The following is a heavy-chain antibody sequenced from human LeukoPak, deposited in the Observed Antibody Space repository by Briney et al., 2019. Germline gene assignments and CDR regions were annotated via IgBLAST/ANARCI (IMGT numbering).Heavy chain of an antibody. J-gene: IGHJ4*02. CDR2: TSGSGGST. V-gene: IGHV3-23*01. D-gene: IGHD6-13*01. CDR3: AHISSSWPDY. Sequence: GGSLRRSCAASGFTFSSYAMSWVRQAPGKGLEWVSATSGSGGSTYYADSVKGRFTISRDNSKNTLYLQMNSLRAEDTAVYYCAHISSSWPDYWGQGTLVTVSS. CDR1: GFTFSSYA.